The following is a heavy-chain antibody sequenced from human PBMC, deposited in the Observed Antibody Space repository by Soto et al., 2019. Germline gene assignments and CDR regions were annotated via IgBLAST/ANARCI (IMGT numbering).Heavy chain of an antibody. CDR2: ISGSGGIT. J-gene: IGHJ4*02. CDR1: GFTFSTYA. V-gene: IGHV3-23*01. CDR3: AKGRDGSSYHLDY. D-gene: IGHD6-13*01. Sequence: GGSLRLSCAASGFTFSTYAMTWVRQAPGKGLECVSAISGSGGITYYADSVKGRFTISRDNSKNTLYLQMNSLRAEDAAVYYCAKGRDGSSYHLDYWGQGTLVTVSS.